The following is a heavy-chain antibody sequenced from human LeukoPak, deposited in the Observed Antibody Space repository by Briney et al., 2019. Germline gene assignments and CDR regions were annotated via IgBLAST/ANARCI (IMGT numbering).Heavy chain of an antibody. J-gene: IGHJ4*02. Sequence: GGSLRLSCAASGFTFSNAWMSWVRQAPGKGLEWVGRINSKTDGGTTDYAAPVKGRFTISRDDSKNTLYLQMNSLKTEDTAVYYCTTPVDTAMVYFDYWGQGTLVTVSS. V-gene: IGHV3-15*01. D-gene: IGHD5-18*01. CDR3: TTPVDTAMVYFDY. CDR2: INSKTDGGTT. CDR1: GFTFSNAW.